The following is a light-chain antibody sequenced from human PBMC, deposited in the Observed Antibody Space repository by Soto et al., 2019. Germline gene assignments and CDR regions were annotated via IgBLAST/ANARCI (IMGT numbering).Light chain of an antibody. CDR1: QSLLHSSGYNY. CDR3: MQALQAPLT. V-gene: IGKV2-28*01. CDR2: LGS. J-gene: IGKJ4*01. Sequence: DIVMTQSPLSLPVTPGEPASISCRSSQSLLHSSGYNYLDWYLQKPGQSPQLLIHLGSNRASGVPDRFSGSGSCTDFTLKISRVEAEDVGVYFCMQALQAPLTFGGGTKVELK.